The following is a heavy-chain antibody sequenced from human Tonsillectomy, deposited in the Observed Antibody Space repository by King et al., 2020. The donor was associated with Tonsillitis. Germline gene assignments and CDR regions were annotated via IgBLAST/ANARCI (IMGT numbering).Heavy chain of an antibody. Sequence: GQLVQSGGGLVQPGGSLRLSCAASGFTFSNYWMGWVRQAPGKGLEWLANIKKDGSEKYYVDSVKGRFTISRDSGRNSLSLQMNSLRAQDTAVYYCARHGSYCFAFWGQGTLVTVST. CDR3: ARHGSYCFAF. D-gene: IGHD2-21*01. J-gene: IGHJ4*02. CDR2: IKKDGSEK. V-gene: IGHV3-7*03. CDR1: GFTFSNYW.